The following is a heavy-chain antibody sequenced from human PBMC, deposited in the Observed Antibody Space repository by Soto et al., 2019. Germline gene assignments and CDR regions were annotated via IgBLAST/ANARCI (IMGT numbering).Heavy chain of an antibody. J-gene: IGHJ4*02. Sequence: GGSLRLSCAASGFTFSDYYMSWIRQAPGKGLEWVSYISSSVSTIFYADSVKGRFTISRDNAKNSLYLQMNSLRAEDTAVYYCAREVYCSSTSCPMDYWGQGTLVTVSS. D-gene: IGHD2-2*01. V-gene: IGHV3-11*01. CDR1: GFTFSDYY. CDR3: AREVYCSSTSCPMDY. CDR2: ISSSVSTI.